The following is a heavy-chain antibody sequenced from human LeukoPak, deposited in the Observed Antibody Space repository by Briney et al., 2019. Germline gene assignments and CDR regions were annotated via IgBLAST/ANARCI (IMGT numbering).Heavy chain of an antibody. J-gene: IGHJ5*02. CDR2: IYYSGST. V-gene: IGHV4-30-4*08. D-gene: IGHD2-2*01. CDR1: GGSISSGDYY. Sequence: NPSQTLSLTCTVSGGSISSGDYYWSWIRQPPGKGLEWNGYIYYSGSTYYNPSLKSRVTISVDTSKNQFSLKLSSVTAADTAVYYCARVLASSSTKGPNWFDPWGQGTLVTVSS. CDR3: ARVLASSSTKGPNWFDP.